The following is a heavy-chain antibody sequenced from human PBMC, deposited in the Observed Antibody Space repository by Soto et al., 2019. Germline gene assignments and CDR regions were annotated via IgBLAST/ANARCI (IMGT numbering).Heavy chain of an antibody. Sequence: GEAGGSLRLSCAASGFTFSSYEMNWGRQAPGKGLEWVSYISSSGSTIYYADSVKGRFTISRDNAKNSLYLQMNSLRAEDTAVYYCAGAYDFWSGYYPHWGQGTLVTVSS. D-gene: IGHD3-3*01. CDR1: GFTFSSYE. CDR3: AGAYDFWSGYYPH. V-gene: IGHV3-48*03. J-gene: IGHJ4*02. CDR2: ISSSGSTI.